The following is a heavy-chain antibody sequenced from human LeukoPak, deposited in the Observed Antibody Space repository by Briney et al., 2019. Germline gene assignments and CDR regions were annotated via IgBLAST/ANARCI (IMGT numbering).Heavy chain of an antibody. J-gene: IGHJ1*01. CDR1: GYTLTGYY. CDR2: INPNSGGT. Sequence: ASVKVSCKASGYTLTGYYMHWVRQAPGQGLEWMGWINPNSGGTKYAQKFQGRVTMTRDMSISTAYMELSRLRSDDTAVYYCARDPGIAVAGKYLQHWGQGTLVTVSS. V-gene: IGHV1-2*02. D-gene: IGHD6-19*01. CDR3: ARDPGIAVAGKYLQH.